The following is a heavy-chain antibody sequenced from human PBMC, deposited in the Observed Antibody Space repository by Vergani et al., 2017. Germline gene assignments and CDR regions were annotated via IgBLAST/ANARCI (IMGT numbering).Heavy chain of an antibody. D-gene: IGHD4-17*01. CDR1: GFTVSSNY. CDR3: ARNPPSYGDYYYGMDV. Sequence: EVQLVESGGGLIQPGGSLRLSCAASGFTVSSNYMSWVRQAPGKGLEWVSVIYSGGSTYYADSVKGRFTISRDNSKNTLYLQMNSLRAEDTAVYYCARNPPSYGDYYYGMDVWGQGTTVTVSS. V-gene: IGHV3-53*01. CDR2: IYSGGST. J-gene: IGHJ6*02.